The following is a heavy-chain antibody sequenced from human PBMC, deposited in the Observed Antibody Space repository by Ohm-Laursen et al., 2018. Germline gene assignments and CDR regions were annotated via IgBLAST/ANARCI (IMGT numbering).Heavy chain of an antibody. Sequence: GQTLSLTCAASGFPFSAYSMNWVRQAPGKGLEWISYISNVVSVTWYADSVKGRFTVSRDNAKNSLYLQLNSLRAEDTAVYYCARDWSGHYAIDYWGQGTLVTVSS. J-gene: IGHJ4*02. CDR2: ISNVVSVT. V-gene: IGHV3-48*01. CDR1: GFPFSAYS. CDR3: ARDWSGHYAIDY. D-gene: IGHD3-3*01.